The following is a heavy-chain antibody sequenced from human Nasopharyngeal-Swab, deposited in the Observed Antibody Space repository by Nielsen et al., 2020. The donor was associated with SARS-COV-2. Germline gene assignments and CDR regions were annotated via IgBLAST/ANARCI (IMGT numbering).Heavy chain of an antibody. CDR1: GGSFSGYY. V-gene: IGHV4-34*01. D-gene: IGHD3-10*01. J-gene: IGHJ4*02. Sequence: SETLSLTCAVYGGSFSGYYWSWIRKPQGKGQEWIGEINHSGSTNYNPSLKSRVTISVDTSKNQFSLKLSSVTAADTAVYYCARGSFSYYGSGSYYTRFDYWGQGTLVTVSS. CDR2: INHSGST. CDR3: ARGSFSYYGSGSYYTRFDY.